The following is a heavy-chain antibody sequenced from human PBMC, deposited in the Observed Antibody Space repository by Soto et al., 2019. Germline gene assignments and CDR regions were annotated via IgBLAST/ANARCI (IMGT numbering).Heavy chain of an antibody. CDR1: GYSFAGYW. Sequence: PGESLKISCKGSGYSFAGYWITWVRQKPGKGLEWMGRIDPSDSQTYYSPSFRGHVTISATKSITTVFLQWSSLRASDTAMYYCASGDLRYFDWVIDYWGQGTLVTVSS. D-gene: IGHD3-9*01. V-gene: IGHV5-10-1*01. CDR2: IDPSDSQT. CDR3: ASGDLRYFDWVIDY. J-gene: IGHJ4*02.